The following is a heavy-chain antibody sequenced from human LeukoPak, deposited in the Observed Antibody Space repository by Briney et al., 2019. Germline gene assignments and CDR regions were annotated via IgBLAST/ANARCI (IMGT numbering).Heavy chain of an antibody. CDR2: ISGSGGST. CDR1: GFTFSSYG. V-gene: IGHV3-23*01. Sequence: GGTLRLSCAASGFTFSSYGMSWVRQAPGKGLEWVSAISGSGGSTYYADSVKGRFTISRDNSKNTLYLQMNSLRAVDTAVYYCAKPILGLRLGELSLYHAFDIWGQGTMVTVSS. J-gene: IGHJ3*02. D-gene: IGHD3-16*02. CDR3: AKPILGLRLGELSLYHAFDI.